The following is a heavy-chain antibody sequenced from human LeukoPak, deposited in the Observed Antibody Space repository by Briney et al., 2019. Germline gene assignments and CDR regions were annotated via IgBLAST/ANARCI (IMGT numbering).Heavy chain of an antibody. CDR3: ARDTVGSYDFWSGYYSPSLLDV. V-gene: IGHV1-18*01. CDR1: GYTFTSYG. D-gene: IGHD3-3*01. Sequence: GASVKVSCKASGYTFTSYGISWVRQAPGQRLEWMGWISAYNGNTNYAQKLQGRVTMTTDTSTSTAYMELRSLRSDDTAVYYCARDTVGSYDFWSGYYSPSLLDVWGKGTTVTVSS. J-gene: IGHJ6*04. CDR2: ISAYNGNT.